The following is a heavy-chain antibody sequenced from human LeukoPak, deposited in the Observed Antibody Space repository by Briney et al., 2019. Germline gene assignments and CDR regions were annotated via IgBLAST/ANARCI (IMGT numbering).Heavy chain of an antibody. V-gene: IGHV4-39*01. CDR1: GGSISSSSYY. CDR2: IYYSGST. Sequence: SETLSLTCTVSGGSISSSSYYWGWIRQPPGKGLEWIGSIYYSGSTYYNPSLKSRVTISVDTSKNQFSLKLSSVTAADTAVYYCARQKPAGQQLGNWGQGTLVTVSS. D-gene: IGHD6-13*01. J-gene: IGHJ4*02. CDR3: ARQKPAGQQLGN.